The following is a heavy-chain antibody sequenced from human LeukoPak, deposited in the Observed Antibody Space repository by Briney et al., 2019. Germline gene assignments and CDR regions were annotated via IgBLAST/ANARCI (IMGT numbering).Heavy chain of an antibody. CDR1: GFTFSNSW. V-gene: IGHV3-74*01. CDR3: ARDGSYKFDY. CDR2: LRSDGTT. J-gene: IGHJ4*02. Sequence: GGSLRLSCAASGFTFSNSWMHWVRQTPGKGLVWVSCLRSDGTTTYAESVKGRFTISRDSAKNTLYLQMNSPRAEDTAVYYCARDGSYKFDYWGQGTLVTVSP. D-gene: IGHD1-26*01.